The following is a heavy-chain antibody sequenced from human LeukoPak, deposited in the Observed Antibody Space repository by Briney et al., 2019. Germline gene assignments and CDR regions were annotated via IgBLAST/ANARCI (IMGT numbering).Heavy chain of an antibody. D-gene: IGHD2-2*03. CDR1: GFTFKAYA. CDR3: AKDSGYCSSSGCYFDF. CDR2: ISGSGEST. J-gene: IGHJ4*02. V-gene: IGHV3-23*01. Sequence: GGSLRLSCAASGFTFKAYAMTWVRQAPGKGLEWVSGISGSGESTYYADSVKGRFTISRDNSKNTLYLQMNSLRAEDTAVYYCAKDSGYCSSSGCYFDFWGQGTLVSVSS.